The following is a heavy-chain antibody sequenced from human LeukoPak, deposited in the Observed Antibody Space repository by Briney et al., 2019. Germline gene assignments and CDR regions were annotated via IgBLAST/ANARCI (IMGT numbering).Heavy chain of an antibody. CDR3: ARDLAFTVTM. D-gene: IGHD2-21*02. CDR1: GFIFSDYY. J-gene: IGHJ1*01. Sequence: PGGSLRLSCAASGFIFSDYYMNWVRQAPGKGLEWISYIVPSGTIMKYADSVRGRFTISRDNAKNSLYLQMNSLRAEDTAVYYCARDLAFTVTMWGQGTLVTVSS. V-gene: IGHV3-11*01. CDR2: IVPSGTIM.